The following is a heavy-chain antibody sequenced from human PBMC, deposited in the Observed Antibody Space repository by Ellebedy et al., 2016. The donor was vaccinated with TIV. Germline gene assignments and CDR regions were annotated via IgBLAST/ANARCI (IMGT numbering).Heavy chain of an antibody. J-gene: IGHJ6*02. CDR2: IGTAGDT. Sequence: PGGSLRLSCAASGFTFSKYDMQWVRQATGKALEWVSSIGTAGDTYYPGSVKGRFTISRENAKNSLYLQMNNLRAGDTAVYYCARAGDTYDYYGMDVWGQGTTVTVSS. CDR3: ARAGDTYDYYGMDV. V-gene: IGHV3-13*04. D-gene: IGHD7-27*01. CDR1: GFTFSKYD.